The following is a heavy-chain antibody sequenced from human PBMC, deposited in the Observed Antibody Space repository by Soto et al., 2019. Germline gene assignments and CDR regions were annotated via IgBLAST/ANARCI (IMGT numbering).Heavy chain of an antibody. CDR3: ARGPSRWSPQYYFDY. J-gene: IGHJ4*02. CDR1: GFTFSSYD. CDR2: IGTAGDT. Sequence: GESLKISCAASGFTFSSYDMHWVRQATGKGLEWVSAIGTAGDTYYPGSVKGRFTISRENAKNSLYLQMNSLRAGDTAVYYCARGPSRWSPQYYFDYWGQGTLVTVSS. V-gene: IGHV3-13*01. D-gene: IGHD2-15*01.